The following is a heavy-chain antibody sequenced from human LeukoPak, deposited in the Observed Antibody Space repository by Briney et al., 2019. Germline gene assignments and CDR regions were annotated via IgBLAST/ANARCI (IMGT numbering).Heavy chain of an antibody. CDR3: AMEKGMGFSDSGSSPGWVDP. CDR1: GYTFTDYY. D-gene: IGHD3-10*01. J-gene: IGHJ5*02. V-gene: IGHV1-2*02. Sequence: ASVKVSCKAFGYTFTDYYMHWVRQAPGQGLEWMGWINPNSGGTNYAQKFQGRVTMTRDTSISTGHMELSRLRSDDTAVYYCAMEKGMGFSDSGSSPGWVDPWGQGTLVTVSS. CDR2: INPNSGGT.